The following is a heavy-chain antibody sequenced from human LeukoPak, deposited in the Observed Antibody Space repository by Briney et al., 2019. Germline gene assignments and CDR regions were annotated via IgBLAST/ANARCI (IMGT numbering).Heavy chain of an antibody. Sequence: SETLSLTCAVYGGSFSGYYWSWIRQPPGKGLEWIGEINHSGSTNYNPSLKSRVTTSVDTSKNQFSLKLSSVTAADTAVYYCAVYSSSWYYGSDYWGREPWSPSPQ. J-gene: IGHJ4*02. CDR2: INHSGST. CDR1: GGSFSGYY. D-gene: IGHD6-13*01. V-gene: IGHV4-34*01. CDR3: AVYSSSWYYGSDY.